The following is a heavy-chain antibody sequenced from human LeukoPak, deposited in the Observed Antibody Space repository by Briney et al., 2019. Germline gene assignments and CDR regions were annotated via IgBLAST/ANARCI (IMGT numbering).Heavy chain of an antibody. J-gene: IGHJ4*02. CDR3: ARGDSRLNPFDY. CDR1: GYIFGSYW. V-gene: IGHV5-51*01. D-gene: IGHD3-22*01. CDR2: IYPGDSET. Sequence: GESLKISCKGSGYIFGSYWIGWVRQMPGKGLEWMGIIYPGDSETRYSPSFQGQVSISADKSISTAYLQWTSLTASDTAMYYCARGDSRLNPFDYWGQGTLVTVSS.